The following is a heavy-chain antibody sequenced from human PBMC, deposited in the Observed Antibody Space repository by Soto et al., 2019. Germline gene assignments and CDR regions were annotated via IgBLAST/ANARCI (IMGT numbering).Heavy chain of an antibody. V-gene: IGHV3-23*01. J-gene: IGHJ4*02. Sequence: GGSLRLSCAASGFTFSSYAMSWVRQAPGKGLEWASAISGSGGSTYYADSVKGRFTISRDNSKNTLYLQMNSLRAEDTAVYYCAKDTDSSGWYYYWGQGTLVTVSS. CDR3: AKDTDSSGWYYY. CDR2: ISGSGGST. D-gene: IGHD6-19*01. CDR1: GFTFSSYA.